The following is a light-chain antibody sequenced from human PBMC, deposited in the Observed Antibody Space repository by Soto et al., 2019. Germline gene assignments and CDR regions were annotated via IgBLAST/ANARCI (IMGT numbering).Light chain of an antibody. CDR3: SSYAGSNNLV. CDR2: EVI. CDR1: SSDVGGYNY. Sequence: QSALTQPPSASGSPGQSVTIPCTGTSSDVGGYNYVSWYQQHPGKAPKLMIYEVIKRPSGVPDRFSGSKSGNTASLTVSGLQADEEADYYCSSYAGSNNLVFGGGTKLTVL. J-gene: IGLJ2*01. V-gene: IGLV2-8*01.